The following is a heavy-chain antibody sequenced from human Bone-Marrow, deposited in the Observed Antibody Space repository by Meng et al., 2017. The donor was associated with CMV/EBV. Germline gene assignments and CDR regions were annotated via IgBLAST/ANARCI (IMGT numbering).Heavy chain of an antibody. CDR2: MNPNSGNT. J-gene: IGHJ5*02. V-gene: IGHV1-8*01. D-gene: IGHD4-17*01. Sequence: SRYTFANYDIAWVRQATGQGLEWMGWMNPNSGNTGYAQKFQGRVAMTRDTSITTAYMELNSLTSEDTAVYYCAKRNYGDSVRWFDPWGLGTLVTVSS. CDR1: RYTFANYD. CDR3: AKRNYGDSVRWFDP.